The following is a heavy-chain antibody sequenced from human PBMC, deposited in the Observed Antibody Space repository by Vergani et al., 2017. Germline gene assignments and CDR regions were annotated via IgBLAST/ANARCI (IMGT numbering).Heavy chain of an antibody. J-gene: IGHJ4*02. CDR1: GGTFSSYT. CDR2: IIPILGIA. V-gene: IGHV1-69*08. Sequence: QVQLVQSGAEVKKPGSSVKVSCKASGGTFSSYTISWVRQAPGQGLEWMGRIIPILGIANYAQKFQGRVTITADKSTSTAYMELSSLRSEDTAVDYCARDYHSSGSFDYWGQGTLVTVSS. CDR3: ARDYHSSGSFDY. D-gene: IGHD3-22*01.